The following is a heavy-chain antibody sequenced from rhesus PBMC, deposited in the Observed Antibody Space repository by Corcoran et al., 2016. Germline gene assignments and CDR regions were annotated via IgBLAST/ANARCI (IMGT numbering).Heavy chain of an antibody. CDR2: IYGNSAST. CDR3: ARFTSTTIRYFDL. Sequence: QVQLQQWGEGLVKPSETLSLTCAVYGGSISGYDYWSWIRQPPGKGLELIGYIYGNSASTTYNPSLKNRVTISKDTSKNQFSLKLSSVTAADTAVYYCARFTSTTIRYFDLWGPGTPITISS. CDR1: GGSISGYDY. J-gene: IGHJ2*01. V-gene: IGHV4-73*01. D-gene: IGHD2-2*01.